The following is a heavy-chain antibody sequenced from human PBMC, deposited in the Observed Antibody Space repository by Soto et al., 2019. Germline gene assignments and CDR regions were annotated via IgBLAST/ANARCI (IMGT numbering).Heavy chain of an antibody. Sequence: QVQLVQSGAEVKKPGASVKVSCKASGYTFTTYGISWVRQAPVQGLEWMGWISAYNGNTNYAQKLQGRVTMTTDTSTSTAYMELRSLRSDDTAVFYCARVWGIAARPDYYYGMDVWGQGTTVTVSS. CDR1: GYTFTTYG. J-gene: IGHJ6*02. CDR2: ISAYNGNT. CDR3: ARVWGIAARPDYYYGMDV. D-gene: IGHD6-6*01. V-gene: IGHV1-18*01.